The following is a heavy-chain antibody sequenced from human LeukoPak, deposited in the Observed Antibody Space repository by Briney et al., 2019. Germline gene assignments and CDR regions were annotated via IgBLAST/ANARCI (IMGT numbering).Heavy chain of an antibody. V-gene: IGHV1-2*02. J-gene: IGHJ6*03. D-gene: IGHD6-19*01. Sequence: GASVKVSCKASGYTFTGYYMHWVRQAPGQGLEWMGWINPNSGGTNYAQKFQGRVTMTRDTSISTAYMELSRLRSDDTAVYYCARDLIREYHIAVAERADYYYYYMDVWGKGTTVTVSS. CDR1: GYTFTGYY. CDR2: INPNSGGT. CDR3: ARDLIREYHIAVAERADYYYYYMDV.